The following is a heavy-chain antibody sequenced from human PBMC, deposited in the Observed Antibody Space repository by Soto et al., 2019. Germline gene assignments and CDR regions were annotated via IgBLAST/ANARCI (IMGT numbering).Heavy chain of an antibody. CDR2: IDWDDDK. V-gene: IGHV2-70*04. CDR1: GLSLSTSGMR. J-gene: IGHJ5*02. CDR3: ARSPGIAAAGRLENWFDP. Sequence: SGPTLVNPTHTLTLTCTFSGLSLSTSGMRVSWIRQPPGKALEWLARIDWDDDKFYSTSLKTRLTISKDTSKNQVVLTMTNMDPVDTATYYCARSPGIAAAGRLENWFDPWGQGTLVTVSS. D-gene: IGHD6-13*01.